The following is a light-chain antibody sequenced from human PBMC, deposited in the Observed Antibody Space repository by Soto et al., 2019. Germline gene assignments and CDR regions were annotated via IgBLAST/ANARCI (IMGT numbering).Light chain of an antibody. Sequence: DIQMTQSPSSLSASVGDRVTITCQASHDIRKYLNWYQQKPGKAPRLLIYDASNMEKGVPSRFTGSGSGTDFTFTISRLQPEDIATYYCQQYENLPTFGQGTRLEIK. CDR2: DAS. CDR1: HDIRKY. J-gene: IGKJ5*01. CDR3: QQYENLPT. V-gene: IGKV1-33*01.